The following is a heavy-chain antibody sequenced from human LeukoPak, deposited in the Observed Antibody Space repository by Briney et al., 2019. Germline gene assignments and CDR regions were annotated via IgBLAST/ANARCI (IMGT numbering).Heavy chain of an antibody. D-gene: IGHD3-22*01. CDR3: TRALIGTKDY. J-gene: IGHJ4*02. Sequence: GGSLRLSCAASGFTFSSYSMNWVRQAPGKGLVWVSRINNDGSIINYADSVKGRFTISRDNAKNTLYLQMNSLRAEDTAVYYCTRALIGTKDYWGQGTLVTVSS. CDR2: INNDGSII. CDR1: GFTFSSYS. V-gene: IGHV3-74*01.